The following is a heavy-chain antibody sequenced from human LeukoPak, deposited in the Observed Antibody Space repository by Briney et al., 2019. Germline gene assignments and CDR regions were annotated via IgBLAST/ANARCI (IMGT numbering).Heavy chain of an antibody. D-gene: IGHD2-21*01. J-gene: IGHJ4*02. Sequence: PGGSLRLSCAASVFTFSPSGMSWVRQAPGQGLEWVSSISGGGYAIDYADSVRGRFTISRDNSKNTLYLQLSSLRAEDTARYFCAKDSCGAFCGGVWGQGTLVTVSS. CDR3: AKDSCGAFCGGV. CDR2: ISGGGYAI. CDR1: VFTFSPSG. V-gene: IGHV3-23*01.